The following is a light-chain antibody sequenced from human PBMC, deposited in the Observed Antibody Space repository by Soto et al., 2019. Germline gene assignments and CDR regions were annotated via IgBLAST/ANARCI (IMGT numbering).Light chain of an antibody. V-gene: IGKV3-20*01. CDR1: QSVRSSS. J-gene: IGKJ1*01. CDR3: QQYGSSPWT. Sequence: EIVLTQSPGTLSLSPGERAXLSCRASQSVRSSSLVWYQQKSGQAPRLLIYGASARATGIPDRFSGSGSGTDFTLTISRLEPEDFAVYYCQQYGSSPWTFGQGTKVEIK. CDR2: GAS.